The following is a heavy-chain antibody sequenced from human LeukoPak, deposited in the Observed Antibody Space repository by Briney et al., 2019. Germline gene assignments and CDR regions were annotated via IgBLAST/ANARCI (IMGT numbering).Heavy chain of an antibody. Sequence: GASVKVSCKASGYTFTGYYMHWVRQAPGQGLEWMGWINPNSGGTNYAQKFQGRVTMTRDTSISTAYMELSRLRSDDTAVYYCARDIAVGRTNPPGYMDVWGKGTTVTVSS. J-gene: IGHJ6*03. CDR1: GYTFTGYY. CDR3: ARDIAVGRTNPPGYMDV. D-gene: IGHD6-19*01. V-gene: IGHV1-2*02. CDR2: INPNSGGT.